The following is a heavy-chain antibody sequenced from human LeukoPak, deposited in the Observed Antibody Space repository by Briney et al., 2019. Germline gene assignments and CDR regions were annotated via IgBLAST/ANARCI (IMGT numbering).Heavy chain of an antibody. V-gene: IGHV3-23*01. D-gene: IGHD3-9*01. CDR1: GFTFSNNA. J-gene: IGHJ4*02. CDR2: VSGRDDST. Sequence: GGSLRLSCAASGFTFSNNAVYWVRQAPGKGLEWVSAVSGRDDSTYYADSVKGRFTISRETSKNTLYLQMNSLRAEDTAVYYCAKWGDYDILTGYYDPDYWGQGTLVTVSS. CDR3: AKWGDYDILTGYYDPDY.